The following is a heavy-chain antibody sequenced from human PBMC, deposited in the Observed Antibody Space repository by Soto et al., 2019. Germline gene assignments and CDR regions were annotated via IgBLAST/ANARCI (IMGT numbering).Heavy chain of an antibody. Sequence: GASVKVSCKVSGYTLTELSMHWVRQAPGKGLEWMGGFDPEDGETIYALKFQGRVTMTEDTSTDTAYMELSSLRSEDTAVYYCATDMLWYYYDSSGYSHDAFDIWGQGTMVTVSS. J-gene: IGHJ3*02. V-gene: IGHV1-24*01. D-gene: IGHD3-22*01. CDR2: FDPEDGET. CDR3: ATDMLWYYYDSSGYSHDAFDI. CDR1: GYTLTELS.